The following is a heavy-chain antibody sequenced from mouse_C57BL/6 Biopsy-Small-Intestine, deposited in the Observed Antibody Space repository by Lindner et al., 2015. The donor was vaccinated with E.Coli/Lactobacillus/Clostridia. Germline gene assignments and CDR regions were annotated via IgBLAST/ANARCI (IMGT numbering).Heavy chain of an antibody. Sequence: VQLQESGGDLVKPGGSLELSCAASGFIFKIYGMSWVRQTPDKRLEWVATISSAGSYTYYLDSVKGRFTISRDNAQNTLYLHMASLRSEDTGMYYCARLSLYNYAMDYWGQGTSVTVSS. D-gene: IGHD6-2*01. CDR1: GFIFKIYG. CDR2: ISSAGSYT. CDR3: ARLSLYNYAMDY. V-gene: IGHV5-6*01. J-gene: IGHJ4*01.